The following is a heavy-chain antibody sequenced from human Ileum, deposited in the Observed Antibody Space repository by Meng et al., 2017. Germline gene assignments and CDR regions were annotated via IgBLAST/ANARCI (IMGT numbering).Heavy chain of an antibody. CDR1: GDNVPRGNTG. CDR3: ARGFWKSGFDS. CDR2: TYYTSKWNN. V-gene: IGHV6-1*01. D-gene: IGHD3-3*01. J-gene: IGHJ5*02. Sequence: QSQQAGPGLVKASQTPSHYSAACGDNVPRGNTGWDWSRQSRSGGLELWGRTYYTSKWNNDYAVSGGSRITINADTSKSQSSLRLNSVTPEDTAVYYCARGFWKSGFDSWGQGTLVTVSS.